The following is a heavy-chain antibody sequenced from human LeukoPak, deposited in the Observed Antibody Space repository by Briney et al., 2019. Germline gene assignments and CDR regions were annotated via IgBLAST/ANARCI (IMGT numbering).Heavy chain of an antibody. J-gene: IGHJ4*02. Sequence: SVKVSCKASGGTFSSYAISWVRQAPGQGLEWMGRIIPIFGTANYAQKFQGRVTITTDESTSTAYMELSSLRSEDTAVYYCPRDSSPEYCGGDCSSYYFYYWGQGTLVTVSS. CDR1: GGTFSSYA. D-gene: IGHD2-21*02. CDR2: IIPIFGTA. V-gene: IGHV1-69*05. CDR3: PRDSSPEYCGGDCSSYYFYY.